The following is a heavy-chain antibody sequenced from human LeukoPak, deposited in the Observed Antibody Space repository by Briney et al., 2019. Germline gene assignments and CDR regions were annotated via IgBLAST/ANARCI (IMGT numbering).Heavy chain of an antibody. V-gene: IGHV3-74*01. CDR3: ARGRPHGNDY. CDR1: GFTFSSYW. D-gene: IGHD4-23*01. J-gene: IGHJ4*02. CDR2: IASDGSST. Sequence: GGSLRLSCASSGFTFSSYWMNWVRQAPGKGLVWVSRIASDGSSTTYADSVKGRFSISRDNAKNTLYLQMNSLRVEDTAVYYCARGRPHGNDYWGQGTLVTVSS.